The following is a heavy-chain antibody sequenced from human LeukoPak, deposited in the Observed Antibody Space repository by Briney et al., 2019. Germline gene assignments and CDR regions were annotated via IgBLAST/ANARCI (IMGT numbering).Heavy chain of an antibody. J-gene: IGHJ6*03. CDR1: GGSISSYF. CDR3: ARSEDPYYYYYMDV. CDR2: IYYSGST. V-gene: IGHV4-59*01. Sequence: SETLSLTCTVSGGSISSYFWSWIRQPPGKGLEWIGYIYYSGSTNYNPSLKSRVTISVDTSKNQFSLKLSSVTAADTAVYYCARSEDPYYYYYMDVWGKGTAVTVSS.